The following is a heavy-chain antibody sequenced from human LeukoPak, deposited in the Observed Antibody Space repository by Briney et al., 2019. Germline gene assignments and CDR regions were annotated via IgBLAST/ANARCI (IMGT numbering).Heavy chain of an antibody. J-gene: IGHJ3*02. CDR1: GGSFSGYY. CDR3: ARAIQWELLDAFDI. Sequence: PSETLSLTCAVYGGSFSGYYWSWIRQPPGKGLEWIGEINHSGSTNYNPSLKSRVTISVDTSKNQFSLKLSSVTAADTAVYYCARAIQWELLDAFDIWGQGTMVTVSS. D-gene: IGHD1-26*01. V-gene: IGHV4-34*01. CDR2: INHSGST.